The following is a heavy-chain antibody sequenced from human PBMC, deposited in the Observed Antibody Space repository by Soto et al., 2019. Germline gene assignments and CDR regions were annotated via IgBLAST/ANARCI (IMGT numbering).Heavy chain of an antibody. CDR3: AKGGPDAFCSGGRCYFDY. CDR2: ITWNSNVI. Sequence: EVQLVESGGGLVQPGRSLRLSCAASGFTFDDYAMHWVRRVPGKGLEWVSSITWNSNVIGYANSVKGRFTISRDNAKKSLYLQMNSLRPEDTALYYCAKGGPDAFCSGGRCYFDYWGQGALVTVSS. D-gene: IGHD2-15*01. CDR1: GFTFDDYA. J-gene: IGHJ4*02. V-gene: IGHV3-9*01.